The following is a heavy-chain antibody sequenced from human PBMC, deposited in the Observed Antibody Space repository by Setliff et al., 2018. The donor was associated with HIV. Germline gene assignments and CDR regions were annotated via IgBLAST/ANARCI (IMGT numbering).Heavy chain of an antibody. V-gene: IGHV4-38-2*02. CDR2: FYETGYT. CDR3: ARDFWSGYGYLRLSGYGMDV. Sequence: SETLSLTCTVSGYFFSSDYYWGWIRQSPGKGLEWIGSFYETGYTYYNPSLKSRVIISVDKSKIQFSLKLSHVTAADTAVYYCARDFWSGYGYLRLSGYGMDVWGQGTKVTVSS. J-gene: IGHJ6*02. CDR1: GYFFSSDYY. D-gene: IGHD3-3*01.